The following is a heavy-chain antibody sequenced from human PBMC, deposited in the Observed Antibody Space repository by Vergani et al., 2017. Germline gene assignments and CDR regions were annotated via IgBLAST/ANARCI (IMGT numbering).Heavy chain of an antibody. CDR2: ISGSGGST. CDR1: GFTFSSYA. CDR3: AKSRVELAYYYGMDV. D-gene: IGHD1-7*01. J-gene: IGHJ6*02. V-gene: IGHV3-23*01. Sequence: EVQLLESGGGLVQPGGSLRLSCAASGFTFSSYAMSWVRQGPGKGLEWVSAISGSGGSTYYADSVKGWFTISRDNSKNTLYLQMNSLRAEDTAVYYCAKSRVELAYYYGMDVWGQGTTVTVSS.